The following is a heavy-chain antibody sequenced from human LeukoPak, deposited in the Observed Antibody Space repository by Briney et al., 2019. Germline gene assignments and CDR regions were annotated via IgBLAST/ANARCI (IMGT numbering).Heavy chain of an antibody. D-gene: IGHD4-17*01. Sequence: ASVKVSCKASGYTFTSYDINWVRQATGQGLEWMGWMNPNSGNTGYAQKFQGRVTITRNTSISTAYMELSSLRSEDTAVYYCATDGLLLHGTVYWGQGTLVTVSS. J-gene: IGHJ4*02. CDR2: MNPNSGNT. CDR3: ATDGLLLHGTVY. CDR1: GYTFTSYD. V-gene: IGHV1-8*03.